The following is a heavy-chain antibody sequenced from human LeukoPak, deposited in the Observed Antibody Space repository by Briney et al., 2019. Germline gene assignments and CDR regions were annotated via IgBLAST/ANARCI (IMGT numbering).Heavy chain of an antibody. CDR2: INAGNGNT. J-gene: IGHJ6*02. D-gene: IGHD6-19*01. CDR1: GYTFTSYA. CDR3: ARAPTGIAVASYGMDV. V-gene: IGHV1-3*01. Sequence: GASVKVSCKASGYTFTSYAMHWVRQAPGQRLEWMGWINAGNGNTKYSQKFQGRVTIARDTSASTAYMELSSLRSEDTAVYYCARAPTGIAVASYGMDVWGQGTTVTVSS.